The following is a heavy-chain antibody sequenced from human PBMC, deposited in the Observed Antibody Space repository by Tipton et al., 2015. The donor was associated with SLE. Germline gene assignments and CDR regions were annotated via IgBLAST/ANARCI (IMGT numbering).Heavy chain of an antibody. Sequence: TLSLTCTVSGGSISRSSHYWGWIRQPPGKGLEWIGSIYYSGRTYYNSSLKSRVTISVDTSKNQFSLKLSSVTDADTAVYYCAREGQYQGWFDPRGQGTLVTVSS. CDR3: AREGQYQGWFDP. CDR2: IYYSGRT. CDR1: GGSISRSSHY. J-gene: IGHJ5*02. V-gene: IGHV4-39*07. D-gene: IGHD2-2*01.